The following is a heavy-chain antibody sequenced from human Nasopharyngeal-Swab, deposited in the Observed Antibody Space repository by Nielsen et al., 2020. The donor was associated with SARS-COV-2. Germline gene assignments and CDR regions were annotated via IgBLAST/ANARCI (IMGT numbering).Heavy chain of an antibody. CDR1: GDSVSSNNVG. V-gene: IGHV6-1*01. Sequence: SQTHSLTSAISGDSVSSNNVGWNWMRQSPSRGLEWLGRTYYGSKWYNHYAPSVKSRVTIKPDTSKNQFSLQIDSVTPEDSAVYYCARGFLQTGFDYWGQGTLVTVSS. D-gene: IGHD3-9*01. CDR2: TYYGSKWYN. J-gene: IGHJ4*02. CDR3: ARGFLQTGFDY.